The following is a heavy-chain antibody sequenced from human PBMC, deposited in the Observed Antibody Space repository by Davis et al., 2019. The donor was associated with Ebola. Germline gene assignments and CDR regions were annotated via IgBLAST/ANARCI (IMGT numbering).Heavy chain of an antibody. CDR3: VGLRFDY. Sequence: PGGSLRLSCAASGFTFSSYGIHWVRQAPGKGLEWVAIISYDGTNKYYADSVKGRFTISRDNSKNTLYLQMNSLRAEDTAVYYCVGLRFDYWGQGTLVTVSS. CDR1: GFTFSSYG. CDR2: ISYDGTNK. V-gene: IGHV3-30*03. J-gene: IGHJ4*02. D-gene: IGHD3-16*01.